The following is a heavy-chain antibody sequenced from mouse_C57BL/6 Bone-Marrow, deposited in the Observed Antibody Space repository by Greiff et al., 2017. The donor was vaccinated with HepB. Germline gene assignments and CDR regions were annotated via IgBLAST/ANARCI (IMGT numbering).Heavy chain of an antibody. Sequence: VQLQQPGAELVKPGASVKLSCKASGYTFTSYWMHWVKQRPGQGLEWIGMIHPNSGSTNYNEKFKSKATLTVDKSSSTAYMQLSSLTSEDSAVYYCARHYDYDGAWFAYWGQGTLVTDCA. V-gene: IGHV1-64*01. CDR1: GYTFTSYW. J-gene: IGHJ3*01. D-gene: IGHD2-4*01. CDR3: ARHYDYDGAWFAY. CDR2: IHPNSGST.